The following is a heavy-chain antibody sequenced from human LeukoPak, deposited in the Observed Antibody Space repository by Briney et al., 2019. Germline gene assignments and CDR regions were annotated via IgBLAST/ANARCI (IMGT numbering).Heavy chain of an antibody. CDR2: ISGSGGST. D-gene: IGHD6-13*01. CDR3: AKDPRSSWSLNWFDP. V-gene: IGHV3-23*01. CDR1: GFTFSSYA. J-gene: IGHJ5*02. Sequence: GGSLRLSCAASGFTFSSYAMSWVRQAPGKGLEWVSAISGSGGSTYYADSVKGRFTISRDNSKNTLYLQMNSLRAEDTVVYYCAKDPRSSWSLNWFDPWGQGTLVTVSS.